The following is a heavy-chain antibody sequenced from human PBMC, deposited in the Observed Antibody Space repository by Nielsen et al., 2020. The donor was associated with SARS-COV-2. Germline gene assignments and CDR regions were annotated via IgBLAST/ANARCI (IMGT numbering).Heavy chain of an antibody. D-gene: IGHD1-26*01. CDR3: ARGPHPSIVGATTGDY. CDR1: GYTFTGYY. Sequence: ASVKVSCKASGYTFTGYYMHWVRQAPGQGLEWMGWINPNSGGTNYAQKFQGRVTMTRDTSISTAYMELSRLRSDDMAVYYCARGPHPSIVGATTGDYWGQGTLVTVSS. CDR2: INPNSGGT. V-gene: IGHV1-2*02. J-gene: IGHJ4*02.